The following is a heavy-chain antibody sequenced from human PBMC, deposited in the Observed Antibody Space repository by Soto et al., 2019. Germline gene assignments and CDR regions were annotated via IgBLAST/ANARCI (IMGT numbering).Heavy chain of an antibody. CDR2: ISSSSSYI. CDR1: GFTFSSYS. V-gene: IGHV3-21*01. J-gene: IGHJ2*01. CDR3: ARINIAAAGDWYFDL. Sequence: GSLRLSCAASGFTFSSYSMNWVRQAPGKGLEWVSSISSSSSYIYYADSVKGRFTISRDNAKNSLYLQMNSLRAEDTAVYYCARINIAAAGDWYFDLWGRGTLVTVSS. D-gene: IGHD6-13*01.